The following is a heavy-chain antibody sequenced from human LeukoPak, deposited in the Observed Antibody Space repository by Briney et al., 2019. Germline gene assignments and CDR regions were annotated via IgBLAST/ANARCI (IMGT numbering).Heavy chain of an antibody. CDR2: ISGGGRTT. J-gene: IGHJ4*02. CDR1: GFTFSNHA. CDR3: AKNVVSTRYFDS. V-gene: IGHV3-23*01. D-gene: IGHD5/OR15-5a*01. Sequence: GGSLRLSCAASGFTFSNHAMSWVRQAPGKGLQWVSVISGGGRTTEYADSVKGRFTVSRDNSVNTLSLHMDSLRVEDTAIYYYAKNVVSTRYFDSWGQGTLVTVSS.